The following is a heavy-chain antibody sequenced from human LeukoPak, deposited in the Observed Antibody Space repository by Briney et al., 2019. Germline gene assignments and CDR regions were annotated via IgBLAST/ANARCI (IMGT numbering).Heavy chain of an antibody. Sequence: GGSLRLSCAASGFSFSDYTMNWVRQAPGKGLEWVSAISGSGGSTYYADSVKGRFTISRDNTKNSLYLQMNSLRAEDTAVYYCARVGYCSTTSCYWRAFDYWGQGTLVTVSS. J-gene: IGHJ4*02. CDR1: GFSFSDYT. V-gene: IGHV3-23*01. CDR3: ARVGYCSTTSCYWRAFDY. D-gene: IGHD2-2*01. CDR2: ISGSGGST.